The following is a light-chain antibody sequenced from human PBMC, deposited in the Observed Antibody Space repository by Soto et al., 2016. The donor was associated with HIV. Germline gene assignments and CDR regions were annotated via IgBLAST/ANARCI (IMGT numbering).Light chain of an antibody. CDR3: QKXNSAPWT. Sequence: DIQMTQSPSSLSASVGDRVTITCRASQGINNYLAWYQQKPGKVPKLLTFGASNLQSGVPSRFSGSGSGTDFTLTVSSLQPEDVATYYCQKXNSAPWTFGQGPRWKSN. CDR2: GAS. J-gene: IGKJ1*01. V-gene: IGKV1-27*01. CDR1: QGINNY.